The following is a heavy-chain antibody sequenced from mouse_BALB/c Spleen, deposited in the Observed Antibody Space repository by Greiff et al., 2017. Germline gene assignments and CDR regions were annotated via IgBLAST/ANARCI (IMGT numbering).Heavy chain of an antibody. J-gene: IGHJ4*01. V-gene: IGHV2-2*02. CDR1: GFSLTSYG. CDR3: ARGGGNYVNYYAMDY. CDR2: IWSGGST. Sequence: VKLVESGPGLVQPSQSLSITCTVSGFSLTSYGVHWVRQSPGKGLEWLGVIWSGGSTDYNAAFISRLSISKDNSKSQVFFKMNSLQANDTAIYYCARGGGNYVNYYAMDYWGQGTSVTVSS. D-gene: IGHD2-1*01.